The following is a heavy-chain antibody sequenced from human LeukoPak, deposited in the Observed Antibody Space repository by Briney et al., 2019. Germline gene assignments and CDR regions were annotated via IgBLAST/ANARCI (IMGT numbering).Heavy chain of an antibody. CDR3: ARVSSGYCSGGSCYFDYHYYYMDV. CDR2: INPDSGGT. V-gene: IGHV1-2*02. CDR1: GYTFTGYY. Sequence: ASVKVSCKASGYTFTGYYMHWVRQAPGQGLEWMGWINPDSGGTKYAQKFQGRVTMTRDTSISTAYMELSNLGSDDTAVYYCARVSSGYCSGGSCYFDYHYYYMDVWGKGTTVTISS. J-gene: IGHJ6*03. D-gene: IGHD2-15*01.